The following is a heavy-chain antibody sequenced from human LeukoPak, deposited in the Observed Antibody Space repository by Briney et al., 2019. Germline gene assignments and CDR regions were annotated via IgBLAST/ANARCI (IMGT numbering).Heavy chain of an antibody. V-gene: IGHV1-46*01. CDR3: ARAQLTTLFDY. Sequence: GASVKVSCKASGYTFTSYYIHWVRQAPGQGLEWMGIINPSGGSTSNAQKFQGRVTMTRDTSTSTVYMELSSLRSEDTAVYYCARAQLTTLFDYWGQGTLVTVSS. J-gene: IGHJ4*02. D-gene: IGHD3-22*01. CDR1: GYTFTSYY. CDR2: INPSGGST.